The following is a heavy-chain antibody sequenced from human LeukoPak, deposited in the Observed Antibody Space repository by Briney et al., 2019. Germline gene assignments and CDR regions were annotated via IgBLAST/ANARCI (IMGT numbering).Heavy chain of an antibody. CDR2: IWYDGGYK. CDR1: GFTFSHFG. D-gene: IGHD2-2*01. V-gene: IGHV3-33*01. CDR3: ARGGGEVPATMDV. J-gene: IGHJ6*04. Sequence: GRSLRLSCAASGFTFSHFGVHWVRQAPGKGLEWVAAIWYDGGYKYHEDSVKGRFAISRDNSKNTLFLQMNSLRAEDTAVYYCARGGGEVPATMDVWGKGTTVTVSS.